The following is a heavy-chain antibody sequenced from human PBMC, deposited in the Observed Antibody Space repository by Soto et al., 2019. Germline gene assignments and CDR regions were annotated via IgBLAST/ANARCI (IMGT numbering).Heavy chain of an antibody. Sequence: QVQLVQSGAEVKRPGASVKVSCKASGYTFTNYYMHWVRQAPGQGLEWMGIITPSGGTTTYAQKFQGRVTMTRDTSTSTVYMDLSSLRSEDTALYYCAGAPGDPHALDIWGQGTMVTVSS. CDR2: ITPSGGTT. J-gene: IGHJ3*02. D-gene: IGHD2-21*02. CDR1: GYTFTNYY. CDR3: AGAPGDPHALDI. V-gene: IGHV1-46*01.